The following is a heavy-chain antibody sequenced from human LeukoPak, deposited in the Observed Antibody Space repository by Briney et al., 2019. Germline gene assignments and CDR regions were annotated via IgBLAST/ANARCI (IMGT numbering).Heavy chain of an antibody. J-gene: IGHJ4*02. CDR3: ARDKSSSWYGGVDH. V-gene: IGHV1-2*02. CDR1: GYTFTGYY. CDR2: IDPNSGGT. D-gene: IGHD6-13*01. Sequence: ASVKVSCKASGYTFTGYYIHWVRQAPGQGLELMGWIDPNSGGTDYAQKFQGRVTVTRDTSISTAYMELSRLRSDDTAVYYCARDKSSSWYGGVDHWGQGTLVTVSS.